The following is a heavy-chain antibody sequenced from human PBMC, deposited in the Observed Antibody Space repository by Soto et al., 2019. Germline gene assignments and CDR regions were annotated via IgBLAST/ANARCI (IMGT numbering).Heavy chain of an antibody. CDR2: ITGSSSTI. CDR3: ARSYGYSSGWYCDP. V-gene: IGHV3-48*02. Sequence: GGSLRLSCAASGFTFSGYSMNWVRQAPGRGLEWVSYITGSSSTIYYADSVKGRFTTSRDNAKNSLYLQMNSLRDEDTAVYYCARSYGYSSGWYCDPWGQGTLVTVSS. J-gene: IGHJ5*02. D-gene: IGHD6-19*01. CDR1: GFTFSGYS.